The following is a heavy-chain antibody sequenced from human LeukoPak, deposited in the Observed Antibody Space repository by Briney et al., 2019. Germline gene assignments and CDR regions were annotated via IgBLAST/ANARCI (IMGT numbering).Heavy chain of an antibody. CDR2: ISGSGGST. D-gene: IGHD6-13*01. V-gene: IGHV3-23*01. J-gene: IGHJ4*02. Sequence: GGSLRLSCAASGFTFSSYAMSWVRQAPGKGLEWVSAISGSGGSTYYADSVKGRFTISRDNSKNTLFLQMNSLRAEDTAVYYCARDQMISAAGLDYWGQGTLVTVSS. CDR1: GFTFSSYA. CDR3: ARDQMISAAGLDY.